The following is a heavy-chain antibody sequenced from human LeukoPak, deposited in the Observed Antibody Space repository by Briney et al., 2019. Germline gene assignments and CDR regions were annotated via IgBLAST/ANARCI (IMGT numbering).Heavy chain of an antibody. V-gene: IGHV4-59*01. CDR3: ARDSHSVDTATPRGFDP. J-gene: IGHJ5*02. CDR2: FRDSGGA. D-gene: IGHD2-15*01. Sequence: ASETLSLTCTVSGDFISIYFWSWIRQPPGKGLEWIGYFRDSGGANYDASLKGRITMSVDKSKNPFSLQLRSVTAADTAVYYCARDSHSVDTATPRGFDPWGQGTLVTASS. CDR1: GDFISIYF.